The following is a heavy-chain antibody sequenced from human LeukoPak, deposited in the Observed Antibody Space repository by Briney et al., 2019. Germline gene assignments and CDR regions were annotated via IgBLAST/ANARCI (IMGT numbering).Heavy chain of an antibody. CDR1: GFTFSNYA. CDR3: ANCLNIGMQLAI. V-gene: IGHV3-23*01. Sequence: GGSLRLSCAASGFTFSNYAMSWVRQAPGKGLEWVSIISDNGHITYYTDPVKGRFTISRDNSKNTLHLQMNSLRAEDTAVYYCANCLNIGMQLAIWGQGTMVTVSS. CDR2: ISDNGHIT. D-gene: IGHD6-6*01. J-gene: IGHJ3*02.